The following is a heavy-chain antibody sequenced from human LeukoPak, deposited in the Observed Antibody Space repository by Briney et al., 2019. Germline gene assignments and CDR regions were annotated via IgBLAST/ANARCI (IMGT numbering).Heavy chain of an antibody. Sequence: SETLSLTCAVYGGSFSGYYWSWIRQPPGKGLEWIGEINHSGSTNYNPSLKSRVTISVDTSKNQFSLELSSVTAADTAVYYCVRDLAAEGYFDSWGQGTLVAVSS. CDR1: GGSFSGYY. D-gene: IGHD2-15*01. CDR3: VRDLAAEGYFDS. CDR2: INHSGST. V-gene: IGHV4-34*01. J-gene: IGHJ4*02.